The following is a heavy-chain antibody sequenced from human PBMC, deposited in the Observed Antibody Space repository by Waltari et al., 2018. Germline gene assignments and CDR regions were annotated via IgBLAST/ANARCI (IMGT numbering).Heavy chain of an antibody. CDR1: GFSLSTSGVG. D-gene: IGHD3-16*01. V-gene: IGHV2-5*01. CDR2: IYWNDDK. Sequence: QSTLMASGHMLVTPTQTLTLTCTFSGFSLSTSGVGMCWIRQPPGQALEWLALIYWNDDKRYSPSLKSRLTITKDTSKNQVVLTMTNMDPVDTATYYCAHRRVAQSYGDNLDYWGQGTLVTVSS. J-gene: IGHJ4*02. CDR3: AHRRVAQSYGDNLDY.